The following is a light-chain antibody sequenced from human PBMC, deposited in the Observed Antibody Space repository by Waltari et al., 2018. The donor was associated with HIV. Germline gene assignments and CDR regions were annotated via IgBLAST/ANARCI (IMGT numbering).Light chain of an antibody. CDR2: EVS. Sequence: QSALTQPASVSGSPGQSITISCPGTSSDVGGYNLVSWYQHHPGKAPKLMIYEVSKRPSGVSNRFSGSKSGNTASLTISGLQAEDEADYYCCAYAGSTTYVIFGGGTKLTVL. J-gene: IGLJ2*01. CDR1: SSDVGGYNL. V-gene: IGLV2-23*02. CDR3: CAYAGSTTYVI.